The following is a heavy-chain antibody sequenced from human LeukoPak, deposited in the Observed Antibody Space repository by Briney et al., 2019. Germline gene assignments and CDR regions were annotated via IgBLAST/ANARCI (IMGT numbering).Heavy chain of an antibody. CDR2: INHSGST. Sequence: PSETLSLTCAVYGGSFSGYYWSWLRQPPGKGLEWIGEINHSGSTNYNPSLKSRVTISVDTSKNQFSLKLSSVTAADTAVYYCARNYCTGGVCYVPGWFDPWGQGTLVTVSS. V-gene: IGHV4-34*01. CDR1: GGSFSGYY. D-gene: IGHD2-8*02. J-gene: IGHJ5*02. CDR3: ARNYCTGGVCYVPGWFDP.